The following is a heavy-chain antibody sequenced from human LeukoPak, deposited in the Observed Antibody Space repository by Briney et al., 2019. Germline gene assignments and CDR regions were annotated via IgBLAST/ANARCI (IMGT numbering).Heavy chain of an antibody. CDR3: ASQVRLERRYYYYYMDV. CDR1: GGSITIVHYY. V-gene: IGHV4-39*01. Sequence: SETLSLTCAVSGGSITIVHYYWDWIRQSPGKGLEWIGSASYGGTSDGGTTRYNPSLNGRVIISTDTSKNQFSLKLSSVTAADTAVYYCASQVRLERRYYYYYMDVWDKGTTVTVSS. D-gene: IGHD1-1*01. CDR2: ASYGGTSDGGTT. J-gene: IGHJ6*03.